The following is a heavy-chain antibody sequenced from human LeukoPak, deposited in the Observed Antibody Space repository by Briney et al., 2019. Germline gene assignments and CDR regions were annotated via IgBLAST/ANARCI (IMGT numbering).Heavy chain of an antibody. CDR2: MNPNSGNT. D-gene: IGHD3-10*01. V-gene: IGHV1-8*01. Sequence: ASVKVSCKASGYTFTSYDINWVRQATGQGLEWMGWMNPNSGNTGYAQKFQGRVTMTRNTSISTAYMELSSLRSEDTAVYYCARGGYYYGSGSPIYYSYYMDFWGKGTTVPVSS. CDR1: GYTFTSYD. CDR3: ARGGYYYGSGSPIYYSYYMDF. J-gene: IGHJ6*03.